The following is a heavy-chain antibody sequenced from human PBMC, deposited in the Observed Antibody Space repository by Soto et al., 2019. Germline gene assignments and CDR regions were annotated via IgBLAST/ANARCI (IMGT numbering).Heavy chain of an antibody. CDR1: CGSISNFY. CDR3: ARAPMVLSRSYFDS. D-gene: IGHD2-8*01. Sequence: KPSETLSLTCTFSCGSISNFYWSWIRQPPGKGLEWIGYISYSGNTNYNPSLKSRVSISVDTSKNQLSLNLTSVTAADTAVYYCARAPMVLSRSYFDSWGQGTPVTVSS. CDR2: ISYSGNT. V-gene: IGHV4-59*01. J-gene: IGHJ4*02.